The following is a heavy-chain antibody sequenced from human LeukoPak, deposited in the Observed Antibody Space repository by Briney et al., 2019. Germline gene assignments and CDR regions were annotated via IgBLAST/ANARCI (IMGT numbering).Heavy chain of an antibody. CDR1: GGSFSGYY. CDR2: INHSGST. CDR3: ARERTGTTI. D-gene: IGHD1-1*01. Sequence: SETLSLTCAVYGGSFSGYYWSWIRQPPGKGLEWIGEINHSGSTNYNPSLKSRVTISVDTSKNQFSLKLSSVTAADTAVYYCARERTGTTIWGQGTLVTVSS. J-gene: IGHJ4*02. V-gene: IGHV4-34*01.